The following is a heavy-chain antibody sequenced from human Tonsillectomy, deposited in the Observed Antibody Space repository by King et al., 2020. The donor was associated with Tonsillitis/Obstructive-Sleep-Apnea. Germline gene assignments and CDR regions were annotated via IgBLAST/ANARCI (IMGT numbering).Heavy chain of an antibody. Sequence: VQLVQSGAEVKKPGASVKVSCKASGYTFSSYAITWVRQAPGQGLEWMGWISAYTGNTNHAQKFRGRVTMTTDTATSTAYVELRSLRSDDTAVYYCAREVYDCSGGTCKNWFDPWGQGTLVTVSS. CDR2: ISAYTGNT. J-gene: IGHJ5*02. D-gene: IGHD2-15*01. V-gene: IGHV1-18*01. CDR1: GYTFSSYA. CDR3: AREVYDCSGGTCKNWFDP.